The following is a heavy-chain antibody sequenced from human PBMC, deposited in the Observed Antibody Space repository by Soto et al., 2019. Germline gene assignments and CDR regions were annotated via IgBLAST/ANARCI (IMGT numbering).Heavy chain of an antibody. CDR1: AFTFSTYS. V-gene: IGHV3-48*02. CDR3: ARYVDTSMLMRYFDP. D-gene: IGHD5-18*01. J-gene: IGHJ5*02. CDR2: ISSNSGTK. Sequence: EVQLVESGGGLVQPGGSLRLSCEASAFTFSTYSMNWVRQAPGKGLEWVSYISSNSGTKYYADSVKGRFTISRDDAKNSLYLQMSSLRDEDTAIYSCARYVDTSMLMRYFDPWGQGTLVTVSS.